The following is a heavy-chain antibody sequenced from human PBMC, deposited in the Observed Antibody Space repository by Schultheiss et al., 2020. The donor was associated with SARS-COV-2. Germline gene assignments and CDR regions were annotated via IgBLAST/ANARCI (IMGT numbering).Heavy chain of an antibody. D-gene: IGHD3-3*01. CDR3: ARGRNNVLRFLEWRPSPSYCFDY. J-gene: IGHJ4*02. Sequence: SQTLSLTCTVSGGSVSSGSYYWSWIRQPPGKGLEWIGYIYYSGSTNYNPSLKSRVTISVDTSKNQFSLKLSSVTAADTAVYYCARGRNNVLRFLEWRPSPSYCFDYWGQGTLVTVSS. V-gene: IGHV4-61*01. CDR2: IYYSGST. CDR1: GGSVSSGSYY.